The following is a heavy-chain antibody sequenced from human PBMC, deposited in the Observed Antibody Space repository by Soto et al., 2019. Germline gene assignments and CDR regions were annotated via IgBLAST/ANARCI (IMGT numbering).Heavy chain of an antibody. D-gene: IGHD6-19*01. CDR1: GGTFSSYA. V-gene: IGHV1-69*06. CDR3: ARVQMDSSGWYLWSLDY. J-gene: IGHJ4*02. CDR2: IIPIFGTT. Sequence: ASVKVSCKASGGTFSSYAISWVRQAPGQGLEWMGGIIPIFGTTDYAQKFLGRVTITADKSTSTAYLELSSLRSEDTAVYYCARVQMDSSGWYLWSLDYWGRGTLVTVSS.